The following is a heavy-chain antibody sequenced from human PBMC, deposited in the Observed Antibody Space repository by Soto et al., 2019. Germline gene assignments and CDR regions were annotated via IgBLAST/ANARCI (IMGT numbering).Heavy chain of an antibody. J-gene: IGHJ4*02. CDR3: ARDLGGYASH. Sequence: EVQLVESGGGVVQPGGSLGLSCAASGFTFSNYWMHWVRQAPGKGPVWVSRINTDGSTTNYADSVKGRFTISRDNAKNTLYLQTNSLGAEDTAVYYCARDLGGYASHWGQGTLVTVSS. CDR2: INTDGSTT. V-gene: IGHV3-74*01. D-gene: IGHD3-16*01. CDR1: GFTFSNYW.